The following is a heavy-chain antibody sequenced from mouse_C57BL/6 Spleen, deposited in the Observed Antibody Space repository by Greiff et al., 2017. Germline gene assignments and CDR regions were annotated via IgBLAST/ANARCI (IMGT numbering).Heavy chain of an antibody. CDR2: NHTNSGST. J-gene: IGHJ2*01. CDR1: GHTFTRYW. V-gene: IGHV1-64*01. CDR3: AALDYGYDEDY. D-gene: IGHD2-2*01. Sequence: QVQLQQPGAELVKPGASVKLFCKASGHTFTRYWMHWVKQKPGQGLEWIGMNHTNSGSTNYNEKFKSKATLTVDKSPSTAYMQLSSLKSEDSTVYYCAALDYGYDEDYWGQGTTLTVSS.